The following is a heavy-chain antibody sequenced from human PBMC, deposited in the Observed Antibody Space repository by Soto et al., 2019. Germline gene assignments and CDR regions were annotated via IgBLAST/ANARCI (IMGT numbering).Heavy chain of an antibody. Sequence: EVQLLESGGGLVQPGGSLRLSCAASGFTFSSYAMSWVRQAPGKGLEWVSAISGSGGSTYYADSVKGRFTISRDNSKNTLYLQMTSLRAEDTAVYYCAKDKGHGSGSKTNWFDPWGQGTLVTVSS. D-gene: IGHD3-10*01. CDR2: ISGSGGST. V-gene: IGHV3-23*01. J-gene: IGHJ5*02. CDR1: GFTFSSYA. CDR3: AKDKGHGSGSKTNWFDP.